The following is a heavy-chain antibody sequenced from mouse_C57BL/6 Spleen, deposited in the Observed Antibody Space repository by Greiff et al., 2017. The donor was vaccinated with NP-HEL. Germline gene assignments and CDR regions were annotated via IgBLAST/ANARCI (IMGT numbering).Heavy chain of an antibody. Sequence: VKLQQPGAELVKPGASVKMSCKASGYTFTSYWITWVKQRPGQGLEWIGDIYPGSGSTNYNEKFKSKATLTVDTSSSTAYMQLSSLTSEDSAVYYCTLYYGSSYAMDYWGQGTSVTVSS. CDR1: GYTFTSYW. CDR3: TLYYGSSYAMDY. CDR2: IYPGSGST. D-gene: IGHD1-1*01. V-gene: IGHV1-55*01. J-gene: IGHJ4*01.